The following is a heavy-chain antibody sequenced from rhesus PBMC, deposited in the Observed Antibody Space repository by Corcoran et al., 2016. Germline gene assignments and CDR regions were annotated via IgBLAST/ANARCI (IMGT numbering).Heavy chain of an antibody. CDR2: ISTNTGNQ. CDR1: GYTFTSYG. D-gene: IGHD5-24*01. J-gene: IGHJ4*01. CDR3: ARLSGYSFGLDY. Sequence: QVQLVQSGAEVKQPGASVKVSCKASGYTFTSYGMNWVRQAPGQRLEWMGGISTNTGNQTYAQGLKERFTFAMDTSISTAYLQISSLKAEDTAVYYCARLSGYSFGLDYWGQGVLVTVSS. V-gene: IGHV7-114*01.